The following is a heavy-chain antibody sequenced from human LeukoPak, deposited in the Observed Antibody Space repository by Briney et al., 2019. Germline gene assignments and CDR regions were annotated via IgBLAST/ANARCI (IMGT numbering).Heavy chain of an antibody. CDR1: GGTISSGDYY. CDR3: ARDILTGFDY. V-gene: IGHV4-30-4*01. Sequence: SETLSLTCTVSGGTISSGDYYWSWIRQPPGTGLEWIGYIYYSGSTSYSPSLKSRLTISVDRSKNQFSLRLNFVTAADTAVYYCARDILTGFDYWGQGTLVTVSS. J-gene: IGHJ4*02. D-gene: IGHD3-9*01. CDR2: IYYSGST.